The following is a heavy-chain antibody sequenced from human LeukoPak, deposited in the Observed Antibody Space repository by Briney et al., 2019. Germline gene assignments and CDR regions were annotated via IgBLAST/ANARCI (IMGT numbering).Heavy chain of an antibody. D-gene: IGHD3-9*01. V-gene: IGHV4-59*12. Sequence: SETLSLTCTVSGGSISSYYWSWIRQPPGKGLEWIGYIYYSGSTNYNPSLKSRVTISVDKSKNQFSLKLSSVTAADTAVYYCARVPVDGHLDYWGQGTLVTVSS. CDR2: IYYSGST. CDR1: GGSISSYY. J-gene: IGHJ4*02. CDR3: ARVPVDGHLDY.